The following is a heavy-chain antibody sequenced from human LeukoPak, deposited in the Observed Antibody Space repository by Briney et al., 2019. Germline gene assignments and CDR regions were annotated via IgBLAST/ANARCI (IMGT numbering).Heavy chain of an antibody. CDR2: LYSGGST. CDR3: ARDSPEYCSSTSCYLID. V-gene: IGHV3-66*02. CDR1: GFTFSNYW. D-gene: IGHD2-2*01. Sequence: GGSLRLSCAASGFTFSNYWMNWVRQAPGKGLEWVSVLYSGGSTYYADSVKGRFTISRDNSKNTLYLQMNSLRSEDTAVYYCARDSPEYCSSTSCYLIDWGQGTLVTVSS. J-gene: IGHJ4*02.